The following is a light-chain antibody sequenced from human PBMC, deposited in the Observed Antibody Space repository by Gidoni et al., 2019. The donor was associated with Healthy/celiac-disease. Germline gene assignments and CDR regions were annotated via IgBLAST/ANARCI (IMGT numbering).Light chain of an antibody. Sequence: QLVLTQSPSASASLGASVKLTCTLSSGHSSYAIAWHQQQPEKAPRYLMKLNSDGSHSKGDGIPDRFSGSSSGAERYLTISSLQSEDEADYYCQTWGTGIRVFGGGTNLTVL. CDR2: LNSDGSH. V-gene: IGLV4-69*01. J-gene: IGLJ3*02. CDR1: SGHSSYA. CDR3: QTWGTGIRV.